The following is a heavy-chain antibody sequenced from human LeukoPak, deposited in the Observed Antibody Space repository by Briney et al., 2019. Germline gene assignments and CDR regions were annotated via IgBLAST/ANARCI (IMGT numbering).Heavy chain of an antibody. CDR1: GFTFSSYA. CDR3: ARGGDGYNYGYFDY. Sequence: GGSLRLSCAASGFTFSSYAMHWVRQAPGKGLEWVAVISYDGSIKYYADSVKGRFTISRDNSKNTLYLQMNSLRAEDTAVYYCARGGDGYNYGYFDYWGQGTLVTVSS. D-gene: IGHD5-24*01. V-gene: IGHV3-30*01. J-gene: IGHJ4*02. CDR2: ISYDGSIK.